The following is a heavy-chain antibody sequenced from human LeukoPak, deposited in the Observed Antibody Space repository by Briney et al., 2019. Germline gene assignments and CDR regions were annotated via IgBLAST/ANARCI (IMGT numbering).Heavy chain of an antibody. Sequence: PSETLSLTCTVSGGSISSYYWSWIRQPPGKGLEWIGYIYYSGSTNYNPSLKRRVTISVETSTNECSLKLRSVTAADTAVYYGAGVTGYRIEDYFDYWGQGTLVTVSS. D-gene: IGHD6-13*01. J-gene: IGHJ4*02. CDR3: AGVTGYRIEDYFDY. CDR1: GGSISSYY. V-gene: IGHV4-59*01. CDR2: IYYSGST.